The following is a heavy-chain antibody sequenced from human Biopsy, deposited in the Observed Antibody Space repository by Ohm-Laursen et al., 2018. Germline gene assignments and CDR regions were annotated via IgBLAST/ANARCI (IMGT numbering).Heavy chain of an antibody. J-gene: IGHJ4*02. CDR3: TRAGGGKIYGL. CDR1: GGSLSSYS. CDR2: IYTSGIT. D-gene: IGHD3-16*01. Sequence: SDTLSLTCTVSGGSLSSYSWSWIRQPAGKGLEWIGQIYTSGITNYNPSLKSRVTMSVDTSKNKFSLRVSSVTAADTALYYCTRAGGGKIYGLWGQGTLVTVSS. V-gene: IGHV4-4*07.